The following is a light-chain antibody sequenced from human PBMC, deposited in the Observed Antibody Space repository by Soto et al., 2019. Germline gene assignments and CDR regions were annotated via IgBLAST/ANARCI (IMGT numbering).Light chain of an antibody. Sequence: DIQMTQSPSSLSASVGDRVTITCRASQGISNYLAWYQQKPGKVPKLLIYAASTLQSGVPSRFSGSGSGTDFTLPISGLQPEDVAIYYCQKYNSALSLTFGGGTKVEIK. CDR1: QGISNY. J-gene: IGKJ4*01. V-gene: IGKV1-27*01. CDR3: QKYNSALSLT. CDR2: AAS.